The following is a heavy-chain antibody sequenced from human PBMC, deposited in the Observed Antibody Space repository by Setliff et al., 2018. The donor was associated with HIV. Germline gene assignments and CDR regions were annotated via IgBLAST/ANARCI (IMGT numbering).Heavy chain of an antibody. J-gene: IGHJ4*02. D-gene: IGHD3-16*01. Sequence: SETLSLTCTVSGGSITSTSYYWTWIRQPAGKGLEWIGRIYASGNTNYNPSLKSRVTISVDTSKNQFSLKLNSVTAADTAVYYCARVPLSSPSRPGGYFDYWGQGTLVTVSS. V-gene: IGHV4-61*02. CDR1: GGSITSTSYY. CDR2: IYASGNT. CDR3: ARVPLSSPSRPGGYFDY.